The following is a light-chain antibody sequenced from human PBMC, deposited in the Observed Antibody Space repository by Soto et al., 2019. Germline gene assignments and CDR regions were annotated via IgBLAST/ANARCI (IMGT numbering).Light chain of an antibody. CDR1: SSDVANSNL. V-gene: IGLV2-23*01. J-gene: IGLJ1*01. CDR3: CSYAGNYSPV. Sequence: SVRTQPASVSGAPGQSITISCTGTSSDVANSNLVSWYQQHPGKAPKFVIYEASKRPSGVSNRFSGSKSGNTASLTISGLQAEDEADYYCCSYAGNYSPVFGTGTKVTVL. CDR2: EAS.